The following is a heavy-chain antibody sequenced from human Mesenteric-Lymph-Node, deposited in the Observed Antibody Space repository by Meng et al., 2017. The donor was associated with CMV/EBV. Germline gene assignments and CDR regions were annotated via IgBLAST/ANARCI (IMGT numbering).Heavy chain of an antibody. CDR2: INPNSGGT. CDR1: GFTLSNYA. CDR3: ARSFQLVVPAAIEY. J-gene: IGHJ4*02. V-gene: IGHV1-2*02. D-gene: IGHD2-2*02. Sequence: GESLKISCAASGFTLSNYALHWVRQAPGQWLEWMGWINPNSGGTNYAQKFQGRVTMTRDTSISTAYMELSRLRSDDTAVYYCARSFQLVVPAAIEYWGQGTLVTVSS.